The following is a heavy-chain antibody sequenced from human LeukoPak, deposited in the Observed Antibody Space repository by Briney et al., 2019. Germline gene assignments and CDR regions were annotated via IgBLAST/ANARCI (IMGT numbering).Heavy chain of an antibody. V-gene: IGHV3-7*01. CDR3: ARSTTVTARWGLDY. D-gene: IGHD4-17*01. CDR2: IKQEGSEK. Sequence: GALRLSCAASGFTFSSYWMSWVRQAPGKGLEWVANIKQEGSEKYYVDSVKGRFTISRDNAKNSLYLQMNSLRAEDTAVYYCARSTTVTARWGLDYWGQGTLVTVSS. J-gene: IGHJ4*02. CDR1: GFTFSSYW.